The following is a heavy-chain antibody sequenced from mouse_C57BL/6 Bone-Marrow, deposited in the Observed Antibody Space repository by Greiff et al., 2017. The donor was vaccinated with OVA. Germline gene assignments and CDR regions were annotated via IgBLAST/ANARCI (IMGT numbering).Heavy chain of an antibody. CDR1: GFSLTSYG. V-gene: IGHV2-6-1*01. CDR3: ARQDPYEEGSYYYAMDY. CDR2: IWSDGST. D-gene: IGHD2-14*01. J-gene: IGHJ4*01. Sequence: VQLQESGPGLVAPSQSLSITCTVSGFSLTSYGVHWVRQPPGKGLEWLVVIWSDGSTTYNSALKSRLSISKDNSKSQVFLKMNSLQTDDTAMYYCARQDPYEEGSYYYAMDYWGQGTSVTVSS.